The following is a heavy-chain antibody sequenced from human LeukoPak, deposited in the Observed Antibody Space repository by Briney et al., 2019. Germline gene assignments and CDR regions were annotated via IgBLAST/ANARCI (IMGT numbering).Heavy chain of an antibody. CDR2: IYWDDDK. J-gene: IGHJ4*02. D-gene: IGHD3-22*01. CDR1: GFSLSTSGVG. CDR3: AHSGYFDSSGPLPPDY. V-gene: IGHV2-5*02. Sequence: KESGPTLVKPTQTLTLTCTFSGFSLSTSGVGVGWIRQPPGKALEWLAVIYWDDDKRYSPSLKSRLTITNDTSKNQVVLTMTNMDPVDTATYYCAHSGYFDSSGPLPPDYWGQGTLVTVSS.